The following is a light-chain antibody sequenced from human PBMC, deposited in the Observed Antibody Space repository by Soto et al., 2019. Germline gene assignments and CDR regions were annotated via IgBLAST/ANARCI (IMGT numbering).Light chain of an antibody. J-gene: IGKJ1*01. V-gene: IGKV3-20*01. CDR1: QSVSSN. CDR2: GAS. Sequence: EIVLTQSPATLSVSPGERATLSCRASQSVSSNLAWYQQKPGQAPRLLIYGASSRATGTPDRFSGSGSGTDFTLTINRLEPEDVALYYCQQYGSSPPTLGQGTKVDIK. CDR3: QQYGSSPPT.